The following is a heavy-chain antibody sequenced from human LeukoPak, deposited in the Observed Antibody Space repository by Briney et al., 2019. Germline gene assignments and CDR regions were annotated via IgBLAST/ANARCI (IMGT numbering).Heavy chain of an antibody. D-gene: IGHD3-3*01. Sequence: GGSLRLSCAASGFTFSSYAMSWVRQAPGKGLEWVSAISGSGGSTYYADSVKGRFTISRDNSKNTLYLQMNSLRAEDTAVYYCAKVGEYCDFWSGYYLVYWGQGTLVTVSS. CDR2: ISGSGGST. J-gene: IGHJ4*02. CDR1: GFTFSSYA. CDR3: AKVGEYCDFWSGYYLVY. V-gene: IGHV3-23*01.